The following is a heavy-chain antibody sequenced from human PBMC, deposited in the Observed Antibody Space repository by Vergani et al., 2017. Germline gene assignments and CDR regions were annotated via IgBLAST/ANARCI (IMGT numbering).Heavy chain of an antibody. CDR1: GGSISSSSYY. CDR2: IYYSGST. Sequence: QLQLQESGPGLVKPSETLSLTCTVSGGSISSSSYYWGWIRQPPGKGLEWIGRIYYSGSTYYTPSLKSRVTISVDTSKNQFSLKLSSVTAADTAVYYCARKLPLGYCSGGSCYTNGFDPWGQGTLVTVSS. D-gene: IGHD2-15*01. V-gene: IGHV4-39*01. CDR3: ARKLPLGYCSGGSCYTNGFDP. J-gene: IGHJ5*02.